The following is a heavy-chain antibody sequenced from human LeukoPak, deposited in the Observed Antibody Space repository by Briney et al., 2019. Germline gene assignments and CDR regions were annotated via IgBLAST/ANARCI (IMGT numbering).Heavy chain of an antibody. CDR3: ARGSHYGMDV. Sequence: PGGSLRLSCAASGFTFSGYFMTWVRQAPGKGLEWVSYISSSSNSMYYADSVKGRFTISRDNAKNTLYLQMNSLRVEDTAVYYCARGSHYGMDVWGQGTTVTVSS. V-gene: IGHV3-48*04. CDR1: GFTFSGYF. CDR2: ISSSSNSM. J-gene: IGHJ6*02.